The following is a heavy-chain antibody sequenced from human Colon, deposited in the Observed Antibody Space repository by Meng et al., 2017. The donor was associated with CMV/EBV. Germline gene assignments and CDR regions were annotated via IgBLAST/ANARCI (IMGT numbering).Heavy chain of an antibody. D-gene: IGHD3-16*01. V-gene: IGHV3-30-3*01. CDR2: KSFDGSIE. J-gene: IGHJ4*02. CDR1: GFIFSAYA. CDR3: ARDRLGGIDY. Sequence: SCEGSGFIFSAYAMHWVRQAPGKGLEWLAVKSFDGSIEYHADSVKGRFFISRDNSKSTVYLQMDSLRSDDTAVYYCARDRLGGIDYWGQGTLVTVSS.